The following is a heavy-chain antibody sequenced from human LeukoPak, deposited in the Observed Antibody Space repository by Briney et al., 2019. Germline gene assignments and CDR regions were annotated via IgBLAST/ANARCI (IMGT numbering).Heavy chain of an antibody. CDR1: GGSISNSSYY. CDR2: INHLGNN. CDR3: ARGSPKLDS. J-gene: IGHJ5*01. Sequence: SETLSLNCTVSGGSISNSSYYWGWIRQPPGKGLEWIGEINHLGNNKKSPSLKGRVTLSVDTSKNQFSLKLTSVTAADTAVYYCARGSPKLDSWGQGTPVTVSS. V-gene: IGHV4-39*07.